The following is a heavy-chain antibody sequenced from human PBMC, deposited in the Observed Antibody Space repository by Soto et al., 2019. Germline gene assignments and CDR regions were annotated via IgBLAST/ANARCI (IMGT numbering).Heavy chain of an antibody. Sequence: GSLRLSCAASGFTFSNYWMSWVRQAPGKGLEWVANIKQDGSEKYYVDSVKGRFTISRDNAKNSLYLQMNSLRAEDTAVYYCAREWGEGYGYGQGMDVWGQGTTVTVSS. V-gene: IGHV3-7*03. CDR3: AREWGEGYGYGQGMDV. CDR2: IKQDGSEK. D-gene: IGHD5-18*01. J-gene: IGHJ6*02. CDR1: GFTFSNYW.